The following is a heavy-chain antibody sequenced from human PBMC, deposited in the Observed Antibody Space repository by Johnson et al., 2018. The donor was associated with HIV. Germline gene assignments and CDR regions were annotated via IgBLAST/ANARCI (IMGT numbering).Heavy chain of an antibody. V-gene: IGHV3-30*02. CDR3: AKVGSGWDDPQDAFDI. J-gene: IGHJ3*02. CDR1: GFTFSSYG. CDR2: IRYDGSNK. D-gene: IGHD6-19*01. Sequence: QVQLVESGGGVVQPGRSLRLSCAASGFTFSSYGMHWVRQAPGKGLEWVAFIRYDGSNKYYADSVKGRFTISRDNSKNTLYLQMNSLRAEDTAVYYCAKVGSGWDDPQDAFDIWGQGTMVTVSS.